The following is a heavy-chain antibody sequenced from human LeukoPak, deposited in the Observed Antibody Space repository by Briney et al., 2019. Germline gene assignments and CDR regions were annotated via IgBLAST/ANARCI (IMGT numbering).Heavy chain of an antibody. J-gene: IGHJ6*04. CDR2: ISAYNGNT. D-gene: IGHD6-19*01. CDR3: ARDRIAVAGTNYYYGMDV. Sequence: ASVTVSFKASGYTFTIYGISWVRQAPGQGLEWMGWISAYNGNTNYAQKLRGRVTMTTDTSTSTAYVELRSLRSDDTAVYYCARDRIAVAGTNYYYGMDVWGKGTTVTVSS. CDR1: GYTFTIYG. V-gene: IGHV1-18*04.